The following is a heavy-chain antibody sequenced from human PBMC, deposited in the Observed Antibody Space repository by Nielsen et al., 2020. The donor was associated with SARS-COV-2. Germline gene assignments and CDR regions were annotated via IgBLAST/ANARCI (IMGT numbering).Heavy chain of an antibody. Sequence: GGSLRLSCAASGFTFSSYSMNWVRQAPGKGLEWVSSISSSSSYIYYADSVKGRFTISRDNAKNSLYLQMNSLRAEDTAVYYCAKSFTFCGGDCYSGYYGMDVWGQGTTVTVSS. CDR3: AKSFTFCGGDCYSGYYGMDV. CDR2: ISSSSSYI. CDR1: GFTFSSYS. J-gene: IGHJ6*02. D-gene: IGHD2-21*02. V-gene: IGHV3-21*01.